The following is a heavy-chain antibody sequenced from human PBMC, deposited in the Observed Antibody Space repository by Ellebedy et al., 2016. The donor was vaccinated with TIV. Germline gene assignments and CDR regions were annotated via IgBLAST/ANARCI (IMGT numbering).Heavy chain of an antibody. CDR2: ISSSTNFI. D-gene: IGHD2-15*01. J-gene: IGHJ3*02. CDR1: GFTFSSYS. Sequence: PGGSLRLSCAASGFTFSSYSMNWVRQAPGKGLEWVSSISSSTNFIYYADSVKGRFTISRDNAKNSLFLQMNSLRAEDTAVYYCARLTGGTCYCAFDIWGQGTMVTVSS. CDR3: ARLTGGTCYCAFDI. V-gene: IGHV3-21*01.